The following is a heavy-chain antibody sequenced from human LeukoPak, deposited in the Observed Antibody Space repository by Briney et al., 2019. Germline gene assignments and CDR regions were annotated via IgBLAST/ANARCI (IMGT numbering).Heavy chain of an antibody. CDR2: LIENGATT. J-gene: IGHJ4*02. V-gene: IGHV3-23*01. D-gene: IGHD6-19*01. CDR1: GFTFRSHA. CDR3: AREDSSGWNYFDY. Sequence: GGSLRLSCAASGFTFRSHAMSWVRQAPGKGLQFVSGLIENGATTYYADSVKGRFTISRDNSKNTLYLQMNSLRAEDTAVYYCAREDSSGWNYFDYWGQGTLVTVSS.